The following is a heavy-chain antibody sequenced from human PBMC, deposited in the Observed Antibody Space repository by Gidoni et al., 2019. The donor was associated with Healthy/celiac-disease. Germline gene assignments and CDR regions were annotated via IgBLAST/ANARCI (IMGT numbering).Heavy chain of an antibody. J-gene: IGHJ4*02. Sequence: EVQLVESGGVVVQPGGSLRLSCAASGFPYDSYTMHWVRQSPGKGLEWVSLIRWDGYSTYYADSVKGRFTISRDDSKNSLYLQMNSLRTEDTALYYCTKAARSGSYLYYFDYWGQGTLVTVSS. D-gene: IGHD1-26*01. V-gene: IGHV3-43*01. CDR3: TKAARSGSYLYYFDY. CDR2: IRWDGYST. CDR1: GFPYDSYT.